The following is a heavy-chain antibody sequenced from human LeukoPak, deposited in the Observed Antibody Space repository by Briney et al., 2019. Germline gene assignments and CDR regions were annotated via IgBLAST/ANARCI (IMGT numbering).Heavy chain of an antibody. V-gene: IGHV4-34*01. CDR3: ARVAGDYSWYFDY. Sequence: SETLSLTCAVYGGSFSGYYWSWIRQPPGKGLEWIGEINHSGSTNYNPSLKSRVTISVDTSKNQFSLKLSSVTAADTAVYYCARVAGDYSWYFDYWGQGTLVTVSS. CDR1: GGSFSGYY. D-gene: IGHD4-17*01. J-gene: IGHJ4*02. CDR2: INHSGST.